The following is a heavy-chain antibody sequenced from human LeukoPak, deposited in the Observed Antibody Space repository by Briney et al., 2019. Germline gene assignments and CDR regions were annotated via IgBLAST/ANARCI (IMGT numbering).Heavy chain of an antibody. Sequence: SETLSLTCTVSGGSISSYYWSWIRQPPRKGLEWIGYMYYSGSTNYNPSLKSRVTISVDPSKTQFSLKLSSVTAADTAVYYCARENSPEGSLYRYFDLWGRGTLVTVSS. CDR1: GGSISSYY. D-gene: IGHD2-21*01. CDR3: ARENSPEGSLYRYFDL. V-gene: IGHV4-59*01. CDR2: MYYSGST. J-gene: IGHJ2*01.